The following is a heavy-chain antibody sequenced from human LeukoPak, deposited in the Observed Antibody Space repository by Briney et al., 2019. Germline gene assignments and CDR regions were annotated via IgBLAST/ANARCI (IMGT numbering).Heavy chain of an antibody. Sequence: SETLSLTCTVSGGSISSYYWSWIRQPAGKGLEWIGRIYTSGSTNYNPSLKSRVTMSVDTSKNQFSLKLSSVTAADTAVYYCARDATDFWMGRHYYYYMDVWDKGTTVTVSS. V-gene: IGHV4-4*07. CDR2: IYTSGST. CDR1: GGSISSYY. CDR3: ARDATDFWMGRHYYYYMDV. D-gene: IGHD3-3*01. J-gene: IGHJ6*03.